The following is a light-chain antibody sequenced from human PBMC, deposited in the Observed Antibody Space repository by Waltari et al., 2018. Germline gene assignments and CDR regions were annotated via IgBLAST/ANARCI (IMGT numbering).Light chain of an antibody. CDR2: DAF. V-gene: IGKV1-16*02. CDR1: QDISNF. Sequence: DIQMTQSPSSLSASVGDRVTPTCRASQDISNFFTWFQQRPGQAPTSLIYDAFSLQSGVPSQFSGSGSGTEFTLTISSLQPEDFATYDCQQYKSYPFTFGQGTKLEIK. CDR3: QQYKSYPFT. J-gene: IGKJ2*01.